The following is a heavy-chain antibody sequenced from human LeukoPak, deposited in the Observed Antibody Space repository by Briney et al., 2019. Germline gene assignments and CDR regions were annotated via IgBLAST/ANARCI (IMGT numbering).Heavy chain of an antibody. CDR2: ISRSSTYI. CDR3: ARLGTTPYYFDY. Sequence: GGSLRLSCAASGFTFSSYWMSWVRQAPGKGLESVSSISRSSTYISYADSVKGRFTISRDNAKNSLYLQMNSLRAEDTAVYYCARLGTTPYYFDYWGQGTLVTVSS. J-gene: IGHJ4*02. V-gene: IGHV3-21*01. D-gene: IGHD1-1*01. CDR1: GFTFSSYW.